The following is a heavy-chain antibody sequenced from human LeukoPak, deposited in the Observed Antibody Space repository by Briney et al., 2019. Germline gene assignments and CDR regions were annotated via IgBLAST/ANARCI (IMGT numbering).Heavy chain of an antibody. CDR2: ISSSSSYI. J-gene: IGHJ4*02. D-gene: IGHD3-16*01. CDR3: ARDMITFGGELDY. Sequence: GGSLRLSCAASGFTFSSYAMHWVRQAPGKGLEWVSSISSSSSYIYYADSVKGRFTISRDNAKNSLYLQMNSLRAEDTAVYYCARDMITFGGELDYWGQGTLVTVSS. V-gene: IGHV3-21*01. CDR1: GFTFSSYA.